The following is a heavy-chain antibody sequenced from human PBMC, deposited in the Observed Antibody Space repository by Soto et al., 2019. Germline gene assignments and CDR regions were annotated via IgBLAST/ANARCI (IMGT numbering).Heavy chain of an antibody. J-gene: IGHJ3*02. V-gene: IGHV6-1*01. CDR2: TCYRSKWYN. Sequence: QTLSLTCAISGDSVSSNSAAWNWIRQSPSIGLEWLGRTCYRSKWYNDYAVSVKSRITINPDTSKNQFSLQLNSVTPEDTAVYYCARGGRHAFDIWGQGTMVTVSS. CDR1: GDSVSSNSAA. D-gene: IGHD3-16*01. CDR3: ARGGRHAFDI.